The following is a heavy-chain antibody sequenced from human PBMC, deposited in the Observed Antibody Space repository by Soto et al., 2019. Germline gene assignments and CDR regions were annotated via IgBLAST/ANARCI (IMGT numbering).Heavy chain of an antibody. CDR3: VRGWTVPGWLDP. J-gene: IGHJ5*02. V-gene: IGHV4-59*11. CDR2: IHHSGRT. CDR1: GGSINSHF. Sequence: QVQLQESGPGLVKPSETLSLTCTVSGGSINSHFWTWIRQPPGTGLECIGYIHHSGRTHYNPSLKSRVPMSIATSKNQFSLKLTSVTAADPAVYYCVRGWTVPGWLDPWGQGTLVTVSS. D-gene: IGHD3-10*02.